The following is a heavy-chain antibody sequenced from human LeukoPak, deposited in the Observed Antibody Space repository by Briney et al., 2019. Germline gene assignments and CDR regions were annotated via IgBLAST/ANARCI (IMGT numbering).Heavy chain of an antibody. CDR3: AKDQGYFTSAGY. CDR1: GFTFSTYG. Sequence: GGSLRLSCAASGFTFSTYGMHWVRQAPGKGLEWVAFIQYDGSNKYYTDSVKGRFTISSDNSKNTLYLQMNSLRAEDTAVYYCAKDQGYFTSAGYWGQGTLVTVSS. J-gene: IGHJ4*02. D-gene: IGHD2-8*01. V-gene: IGHV3-30*02. CDR2: IQYDGSNK.